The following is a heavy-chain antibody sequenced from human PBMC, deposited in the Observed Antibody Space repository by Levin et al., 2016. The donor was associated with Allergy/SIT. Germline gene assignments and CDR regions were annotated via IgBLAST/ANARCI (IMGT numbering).Heavy chain of an antibody. Sequence: VRQAPGKGLEWVSYISSSSSTIYYADSVKGRFTISRDNAKNSLYLQMNSLRDEDTAVYYCARGIAAAAGKGRDWFDPWGQGTLVTVSS. V-gene: IGHV3-48*02. D-gene: IGHD6-13*01. CDR3: ARGIAAAAGKGRDWFDP. J-gene: IGHJ5*02. CDR2: ISSSSSTI.